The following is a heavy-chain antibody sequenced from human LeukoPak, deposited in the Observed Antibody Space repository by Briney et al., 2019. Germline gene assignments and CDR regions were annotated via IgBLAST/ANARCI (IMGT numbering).Heavy chain of an antibody. Sequence: SETLSLTCTVSGGSISSYYWSWIRQPPGKGLEWIGYIYYSGSTNYNPSLKSRVTISVDTPKNQFSLKLSSATAADTAMYYCARGYCSGGSCYSDWFDPWGQGTLVTVSS. CDR2: IYYSGST. V-gene: IGHV4-59*01. CDR3: ARGYCSGGSCYSDWFDP. J-gene: IGHJ5*02. D-gene: IGHD2-15*01. CDR1: GGSISSYY.